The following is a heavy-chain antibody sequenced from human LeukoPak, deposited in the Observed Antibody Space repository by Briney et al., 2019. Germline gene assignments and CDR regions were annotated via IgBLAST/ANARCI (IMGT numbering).Heavy chain of an antibody. Sequence: ASVKVSCKASGYTFTSYGVSWVRQAPGQGLEWMGWISGYNGYTNYAQKFQFRVTMTTDTSTSTAYMELRSLTSDDTAVYYCARGKAVTTELTQYFHHWGQGTLVTVSS. V-gene: IGHV1-18*01. D-gene: IGHD4-11*01. CDR2: ISGYNGYT. CDR1: GYTFTSYG. CDR3: ARGKAVTTELTQYFHH. J-gene: IGHJ1*01.